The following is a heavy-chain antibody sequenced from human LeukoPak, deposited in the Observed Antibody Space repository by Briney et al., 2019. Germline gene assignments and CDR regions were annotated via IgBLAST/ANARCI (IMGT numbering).Heavy chain of an antibody. Sequence: PSETLSLTCTVSGVSISTYYWSWIRQPPGKGLDWIGYIYYSGSTNYNPSLKSRVTISVDTSKNQFFLKLSSVTAADTAVYYCARVRCSGGSCYDFDYWGQGTLVTVSS. D-gene: IGHD2-15*01. CDR2: IYYSGST. CDR3: ARVRCSGGSCYDFDY. J-gene: IGHJ4*02. CDR1: GVSISTYY. V-gene: IGHV4-59*01.